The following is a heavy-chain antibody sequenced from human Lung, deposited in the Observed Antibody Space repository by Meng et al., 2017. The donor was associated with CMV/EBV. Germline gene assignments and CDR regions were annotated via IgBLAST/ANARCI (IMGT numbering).Heavy chain of an antibody. CDR2: IYYSGST. Sequence: SETLSLXXTVSGGSISSSSYYWGWIRQPPGKGLEWIGSIYYSGSTYYNPSLKSRVTISVDTSKNQFSLKLSSVTAADTAVYYCAKQSIAARSDYWGQGPLVTVSS. J-gene: IGHJ4*02. CDR1: GGSISSSSYY. V-gene: IGHV4-39*01. D-gene: IGHD6-6*01. CDR3: AKQSIAARSDY.